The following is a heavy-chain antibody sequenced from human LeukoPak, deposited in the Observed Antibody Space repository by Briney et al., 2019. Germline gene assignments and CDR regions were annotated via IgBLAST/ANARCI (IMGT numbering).Heavy chain of an antibody. CDR2: IYHSGST. J-gene: IGHJ4*02. D-gene: IGHD5-24*01. V-gene: IGHV4-38-2*02. CDR3: ARGADAYRVAY. CDR1: GYSISSGYY. Sequence: SEALSLTCTVSGYSISSGYYWGWIRQPPGKGLEWIGSIYHSGSTYYNPSLAGRSTISVDTSKSHFSLNLTSVTAADTAVYYCARGADAYRVAYWSQGTLVTVSS.